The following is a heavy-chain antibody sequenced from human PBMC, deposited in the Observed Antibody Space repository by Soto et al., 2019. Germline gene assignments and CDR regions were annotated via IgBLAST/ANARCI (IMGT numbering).Heavy chain of an antibody. J-gene: IGHJ4*02. CDR3: ARHTLGYCSSTSCPPFDY. CDR2: IYYSGST. D-gene: IGHD2-2*01. V-gene: IGHV4-39*01. CDR1: GGSISSSSYY. Sequence: ASETLSLTCTVSGGSISSSSYYWGWIRQPPGKGLEWIGSIYYSGSTYYNPSLKSRVTISVDTSKNQFSLKLSSVTAADTAVYYCARHTLGYCSSTSCPPFDYWGQGTLVTVSS.